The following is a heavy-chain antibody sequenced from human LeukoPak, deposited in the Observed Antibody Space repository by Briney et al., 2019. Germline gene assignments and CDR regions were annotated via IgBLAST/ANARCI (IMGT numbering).Heavy chain of an antibody. V-gene: IGHV4-39*01. CDR1: GGSISSGSYY. Sequence: PSETLSLTCTVSGGSISSGSYYWSWIRQPPGKGLEWIGEINHSGSTNYNPSLKSRVTISVDTSKNQFSLKLSSVTAADTAVYYCARHRRLVHPAPFDYWGQGTLVTVSS. CDR3: ARHRRLVHPAPFDY. D-gene: IGHD6-19*01. CDR2: INHSGST. J-gene: IGHJ4*02.